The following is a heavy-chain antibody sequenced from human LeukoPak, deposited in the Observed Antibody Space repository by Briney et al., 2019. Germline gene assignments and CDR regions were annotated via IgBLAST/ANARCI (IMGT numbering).Heavy chain of an antibody. Sequence: GRSLRLSCAASGFTFSSYGMHWVRQAPGKGLEWVAVISYDGSNKYYADSVKGRFTISRDNSKNTLYLQMNSLRAEDTAVYYCAKDVMYYYGSGSYSNWGQGTLVTVSS. J-gene: IGHJ4*02. CDR3: AKDVMYYYGSGSYSN. CDR1: GFTFSSYG. D-gene: IGHD3-10*01. CDR2: ISYDGSNK. V-gene: IGHV3-30*18.